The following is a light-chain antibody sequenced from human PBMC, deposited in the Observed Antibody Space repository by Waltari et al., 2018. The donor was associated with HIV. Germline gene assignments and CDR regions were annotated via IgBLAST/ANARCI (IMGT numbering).Light chain of an antibody. CDR1: SSDVGGYNY. CDR3: SSYTSSSTLYV. V-gene: IGLV2-14*01. J-gene: IGLJ1*01. Sequence: QSALTQPASVSGSPGQSITISCTGTSSDVGGYNYVSWYQQHPGKAPKLMCYEFSKRPAGLSNCCSGSKSGNTASLTISGLQAEDEADYYCSSYTSSSTLYVFGTGTKVTVL. CDR2: EFS.